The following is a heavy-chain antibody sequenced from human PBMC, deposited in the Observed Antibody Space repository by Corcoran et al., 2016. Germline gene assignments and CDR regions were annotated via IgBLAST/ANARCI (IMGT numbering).Heavy chain of an antibody. Sequence: QVQVVQSGAEVKKPGASVKVSCKTSGYPFSSYGISWVRQAPGQGLEWMGWISAGNGKTNYAQKFRGRVTMTTDTSTGTVYMERSSLRADDTALYYFARDRNYYGTSGPSNFWGQGTLVTVCS. D-gene: IGHD3-22*01. CDR3: ARDRNYYGTSGPSNF. V-gene: IGHV1-18*01. CDR2: ISAGNGKT. J-gene: IGHJ4*02. CDR1: GYPFSSYG.